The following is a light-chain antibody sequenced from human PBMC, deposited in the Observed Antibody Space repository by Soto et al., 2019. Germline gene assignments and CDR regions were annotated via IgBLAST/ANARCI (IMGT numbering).Light chain of an antibody. Sequence: QSVLTQPRSVSGSPGQSVTISGTGTTSDVGGYNHVSWYQQYPGKAPKPMIYDVNLRPSGVPDRFSGSQSGNTAALTISGLQAEDEADSYCCSYAGGYTSVFGEGTQLTVL. J-gene: IGLJ7*01. CDR1: TSDVGGYNH. CDR2: DVN. V-gene: IGLV2-11*01. CDR3: CSYAGGYTSV.